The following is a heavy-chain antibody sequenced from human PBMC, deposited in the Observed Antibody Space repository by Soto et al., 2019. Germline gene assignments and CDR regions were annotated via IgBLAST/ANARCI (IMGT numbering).Heavy chain of an antibody. CDR3: AIIMVRGVISWFDP. V-gene: IGHV4-34*01. CDR2: INHSGST. D-gene: IGHD3-10*01. J-gene: IGHJ5*02. CDR1: GGSFSGYY. Sequence: QVQLQQWGAGLLKPSETLSLTCAVYGGSFSGYYWSWIRQPPGKGLEWIGEINHSGSTNYNPSLKSRVTISVDTSKNQFSLKLSSVTAADTAVYYCAIIMVRGVISWFDPWGQGTLVTVSS.